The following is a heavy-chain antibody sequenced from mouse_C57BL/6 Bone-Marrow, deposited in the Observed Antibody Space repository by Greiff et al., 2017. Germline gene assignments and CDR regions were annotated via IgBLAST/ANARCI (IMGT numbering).Heavy chain of an antibody. Sequence: QVQLQPPGAELVMPGASVKLSCKASGYTFTSYWMNWVKQRPGQGLEWIGEIDPSVSNTNYNQKFKGKSTLPVDKSSSTAYMQLISLTSEDSAVDYFSIEERFYLDYWGQGTTLTVSS. CDR1: GYTFTSYW. CDR3: SIEERFYLDY. CDR2: IDPSVSNT. J-gene: IGHJ2*01. V-gene: IGHV1-69*01.